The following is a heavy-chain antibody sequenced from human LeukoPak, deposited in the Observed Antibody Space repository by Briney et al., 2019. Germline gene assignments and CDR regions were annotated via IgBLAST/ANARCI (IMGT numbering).Heavy chain of an antibody. CDR1: GFTFSSYG. CDR3: ASSVVVAAHALGY. CDR2: IWYDGSNK. Sequence: GGSLRLSCAASGFTFSSYGMHWVRQAPGKGLEWVAVIWYDGSNKYYADSVKGRFTISRDNSKNTLYLQMNSLRAEDTAVYYCASSVVVAAHALGYWGREPWSPSPQ. V-gene: IGHV3-33*01. J-gene: IGHJ4*02. D-gene: IGHD2-15*01.